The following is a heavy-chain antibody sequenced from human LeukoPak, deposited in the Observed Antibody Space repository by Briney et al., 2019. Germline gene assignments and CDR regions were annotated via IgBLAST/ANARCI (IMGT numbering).Heavy chain of an antibody. D-gene: IGHD4-17*01. J-gene: IGHJ5*02. CDR2: IVVGSGST. CDR1: GFTFTSSA. Sequence: SVEVSCKASGFTFTSSAVQWVRQARGQRLEWIGWIVVGSGSTNYAQKFQERVTITRDMSTSTAYMELSSLRSEDTAVYYCAKDMYLEGTSVTVPGWFDPWGQGTLVTVSS. CDR3: AKDMYLEGTSVTVPGWFDP. V-gene: IGHV1-58*01.